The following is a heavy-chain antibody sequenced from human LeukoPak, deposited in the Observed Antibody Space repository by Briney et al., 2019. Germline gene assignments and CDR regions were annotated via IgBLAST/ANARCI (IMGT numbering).Heavy chain of an antibody. D-gene: IGHD1-7*01. Sequence: GESLKISCTGSGYSFTSYWIGWVRQMPGKGLEWMGIIYPGDSDTRYSPSFQGQVTISADKSICTAYLQWSSLKASDTAMYYCARLFLYGTTKGYFDHWGQGTLVTVSS. V-gene: IGHV5-51*01. CDR2: IYPGDSDT. CDR1: GYSFTSYW. J-gene: IGHJ4*02. CDR3: ARLFLYGTTKGYFDH.